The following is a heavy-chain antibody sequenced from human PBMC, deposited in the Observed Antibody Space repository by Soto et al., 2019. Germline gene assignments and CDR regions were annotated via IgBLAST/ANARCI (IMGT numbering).Heavy chain of an antibody. Sequence: SETLSLTCAVYGGSFSDFYWTWIRQPPGKGLEWIGEINHSGSTNYNPSLKSRVAISVDTSKNQFSLNLTSVTAADTAVYYCGPRGAVADPRDYWGQGTLVTVSS. J-gene: IGHJ4*02. V-gene: IGHV4-34*01. CDR3: GPRGAVADPRDY. CDR1: GGSFSDFY. D-gene: IGHD6-19*01. CDR2: INHSGST.